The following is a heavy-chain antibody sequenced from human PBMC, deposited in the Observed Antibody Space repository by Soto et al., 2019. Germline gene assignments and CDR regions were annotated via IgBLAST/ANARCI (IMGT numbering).Heavy chain of an antibody. CDR1: GYTFTGYY. CDR2: INPNSGGI. Sequence: ASVKVSCKASGYTFTGYYMHWVRQAPGQGLEWMGWINPNSGGINYAQKFQGRVTMTRDTSISTAYMELSRLRSDDTAVYYCAGVYSSGWHFDCWGQGTLVTVSS. CDR3: AGVYSSGWHFDC. J-gene: IGHJ4*02. V-gene: IGHV1-2*02. D-gene: IGHD6-19*01.